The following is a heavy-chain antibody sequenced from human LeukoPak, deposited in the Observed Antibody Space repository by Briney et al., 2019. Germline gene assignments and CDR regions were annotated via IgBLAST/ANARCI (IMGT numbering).Heavy chain of an antibody. CDR2: ISGSGGST. D-gene: IGHD3-16*02. CDR1: GFTFSSYA. Sequence: GGSLRLSXAASGFTFSSYAMSWVRQAPGKGLEWVSAISGSGGSTYYADSVKGRFTISRDNSKNTLYLQVNSLRAEDTAVYYCAKSRVWGSYRLYYFDYWGQGTLVTVSS. J-gene: IGHJ4*02. V-gene: IGHV3-23*01. CDR3: AKSRVWGSYRLYYFDY.